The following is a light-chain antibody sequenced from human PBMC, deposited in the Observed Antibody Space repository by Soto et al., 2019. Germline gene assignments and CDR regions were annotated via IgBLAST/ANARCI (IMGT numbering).Light chain of an antibody. V-gene: IGLV1-51*02. J-gene: IGLJ1*01. CDR2: ETN. Sequence: QAVVAQPPSVSAAPGQKGTISFSGSSSHIGDNYVSWYQHLPGTAPKLLIYETNKRPSGIPDRFSGSKSGTSATLGITGLQTGDEAEYYCGTGDLSLGADVFGTGTKVTVL. CDR3: GTGDLSLGADV. CDR1: SSHIGDNY.